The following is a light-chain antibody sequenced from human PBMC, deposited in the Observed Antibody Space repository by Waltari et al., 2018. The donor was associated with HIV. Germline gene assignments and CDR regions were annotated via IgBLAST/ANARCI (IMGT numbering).Light chain of an antibody. V-gene: IGLV1-40*01. Sequence: QSVLTQPPSVSGAPGQRVAISCTGGGSTMGAGYAVHCYKQLPGTAPKLLIYGTTNRPSGVPDRFSGSKSGTSASLAITGLQAEDEADYYCQSFDSSLNGILFGGGTKLTVL. J-gene: IGLJ2*01. CDR1: GSTMGAGYA. CDR3: QSFDSSLNGIL. CDR2: GTT.